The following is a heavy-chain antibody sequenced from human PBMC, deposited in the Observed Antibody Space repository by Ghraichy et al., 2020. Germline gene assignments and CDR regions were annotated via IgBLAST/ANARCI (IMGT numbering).Heavy chain of an antibody. CDR2: IIPIFGTA. J-gene: IGHJ6*02. CDR1: GGTFSSYA. V-gene: IGHV1-69*13. D-gene: IGHD6-19*01. Sequence: SVKVSCKASGGTFSSYAISWVRQAPGQGLEWMGGIIPIFGTANYAQKFQGRVTITADESTSTAYMELSSLRSEDMAVYYCARDRFRVFGYSSGWRPSGMDVWGQGTTVTVSS. CDR3: ARDRFRVFGYSSGWRPSGMDV.